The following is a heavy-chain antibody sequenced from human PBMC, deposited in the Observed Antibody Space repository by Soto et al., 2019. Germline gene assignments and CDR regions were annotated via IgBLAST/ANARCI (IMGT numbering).Heavy chain of an antibody. CDR1: GFSLSTSGVG. CDR2: IYWDDDK. D-gene: IGHD2-2*01. J-gene: IGHJ1*01. CDR3: AHISCSTTSCAGPEYFQH. V-gene: IGHV2-5*02. Sequence: ESGPTLVNPTQTLTLTCTFSGFSLSTSGVGVGWIRQPPGKALEWLALIYWDDDKRYSPTLKSRLTITKDTSKNQVVLTMNNMKPVDTATFYCAHISCSTTSCAGPEYFQHWGQGTLVTVSS.